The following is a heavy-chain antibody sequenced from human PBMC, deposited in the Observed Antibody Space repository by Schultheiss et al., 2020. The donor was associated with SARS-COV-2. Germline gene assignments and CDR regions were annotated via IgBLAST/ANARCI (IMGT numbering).Heavy chain of an antibody. V-gene: IGHV4-59*12. J-gene: IGHJ4*02. CDR1: GGSISSYY. CDR3: ARDGRFLEWLLVY. CDR2: IYYSGST. Sequence: SETLSLTCTVSGGSISSYYWSWIRQPPGKGLEWIGYIYYSGSTNYNPSLKSRVTISVDKSKNQFSLKLSSVTAADTAVYYCARDGRFLEWLLVYWGQGTLVTVAS. D-gene: IGHD3-3*01.